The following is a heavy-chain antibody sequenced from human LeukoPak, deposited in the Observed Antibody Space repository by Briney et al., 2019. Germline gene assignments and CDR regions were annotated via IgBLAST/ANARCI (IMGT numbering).Heavy chain of an antibody. V-gene: IGHV3-23*01. D-gene: IGHD3-10*01. CDR2: ISGSGGST. J-gene: IGHJ4*02. CDR3: AKVKRFGEFYFDY. Sequence: GGSLRLSCAASGFTFSSYAMSWVRQAPGKGLEWVSAISGSGGSTYYADSVKGRFTISRDNSKNTLYLQMSSLRAEDAAVYYCAKVKRFGEFYFDYWGQGTLVTVSS. CDR1: GFTFSSYA.